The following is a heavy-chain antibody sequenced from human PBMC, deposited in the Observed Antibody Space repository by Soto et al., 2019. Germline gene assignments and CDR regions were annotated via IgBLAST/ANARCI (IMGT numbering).Heavy chain of an antibody. Sequence: QVQLVESGGGVVQPGRSLRLSCAASGFTFSSYGMHWVRQAPGKGLEWVAVIWYDGSNKYYADSVKGRFTISRDNSKNTLYLQMNSLRAEDTAVYYCARADAICSRTSCQGHFDYWGQGTLVTVSS. CDR3: ARADAICSRTSCQGHFDY. CDR1: GFTFSSYG. CDR2: IWYDGSNK. V-gene: IGHV3-33*01. J-gene: IGHJ4*02. D-gene: IGHD2-2*01.